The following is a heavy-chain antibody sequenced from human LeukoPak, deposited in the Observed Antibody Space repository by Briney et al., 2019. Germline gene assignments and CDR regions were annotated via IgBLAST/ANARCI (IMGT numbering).Heavy chain of an antibody. V-gene: IGHV1-69*04. J-gene: IGHJ4*02. D-gene: IGHD2-15*01. CDR3: ARDRPRARYFDY. Sequence: ASVKVSCKASGGTFSDYSISWVRQAPGQGLELMGRIIPILNVPNYAQKFEGRVTITADKSTSTAYMELSSLKSEDTAVYFCARDRPRARYFDYWGQGTLVTVSS. CDR1: GGTFSDYS. CDR2: IIPILNVP.